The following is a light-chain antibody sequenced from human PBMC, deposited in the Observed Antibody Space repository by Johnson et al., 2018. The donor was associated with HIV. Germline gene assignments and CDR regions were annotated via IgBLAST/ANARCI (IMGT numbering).Light chain of an antibody. Sequence: QSALTQPPSVSAAPGQKVTISCSGSSSNIGNNYVSWYQQLPGTAPKLLIYDNNKRPSGIPDRFSGSKSGTSATLGITGLQTGDEADYYCGTWDSGRSALAFGTGTKVTVL. CDR3: GTWDSGRSALA. CDR1: SSNIGNNY. J-gene: IGLJ1*01. V-gene: IGLV1-51*01. CDR2: DNN.